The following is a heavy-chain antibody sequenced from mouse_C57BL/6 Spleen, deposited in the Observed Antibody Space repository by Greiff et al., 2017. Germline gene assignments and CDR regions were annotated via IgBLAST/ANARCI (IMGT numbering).Heavy chain of an antibody. Sequence: VKLVESGPGLVQPSHSLSITCTVSGFSLTSYGVHWVRQSPGKGLEWLGVIWSGGSTAYNAAFISRLSISKDNSKSHVFFQMNSLQADDTAIYYCARNGYYYGTYWYFDVWGTGTTVTVSS. CDR3: ARNGYYYGTYWYFDV. V-gene: IGHV2-2*01. D-gene: IGHD1-1*01. CDR1: GFSLTSYG. J-gene: IGHJ1*03. CDR2: IWSGGST.